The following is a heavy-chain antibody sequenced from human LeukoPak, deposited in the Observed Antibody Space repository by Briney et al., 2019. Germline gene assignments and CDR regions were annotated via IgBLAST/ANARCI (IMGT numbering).Heavy chain of an antibody. CDR1: GFTVSGNY. CDR3: ARGLENWEIYYFDY. V-gene: IGHV3-53*05. D-gene: IGHD7-27*01. CDR2: IYRGGST. J-gene: IGHJ4*02. Sequence: PGGSLRLSCAASGFTVSGNYMSWVRQAPGKGLEWVSVIYRGGSTYYADSVKGRFTISRDNAKNTLYLQMGSLRAEDMAVYYCARGLENWEIYYFDYWGQGTLVTVSS.